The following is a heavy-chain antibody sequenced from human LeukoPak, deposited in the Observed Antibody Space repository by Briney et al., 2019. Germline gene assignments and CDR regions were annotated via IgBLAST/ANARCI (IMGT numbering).Heavy chain of an antibody. D-gene: IGHD5-24*01. CDR2: IYSGGST. V-gene: IGHV3-53*01. CDR3: ARASDPWLQLT. CDR1: GFTVSTNY. J-gene: IGHJ5*02. Sequence: PGGSLRLSCAASGFTVSTNYMSWVRQAPGKGLEWVSVIYSGGSTDYADSVKGRFTISRDNSKNTLYLQMNSLRAEDTAVYYCARASDPWLQLTWGQGTLVTVSS.